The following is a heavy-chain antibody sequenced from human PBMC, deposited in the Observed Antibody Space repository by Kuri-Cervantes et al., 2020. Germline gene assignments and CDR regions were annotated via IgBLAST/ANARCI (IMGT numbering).Heavy chain of an antibody. V-gene: IGHV4-31*03. CDR1: GGSISSGNYY. CDR3: ASAGIYYYGMDV. D-gene: IGHD1-26*01. CDR2: NYSSGST. Sequence: SETLSLTCTVSGGSISSGNYYWSWFRQHPEKGLEWIGYNYSSGSTYYNPSLKSRVTISVDTSKNQFSLKLSSVTAADTAVYYCASAGIYYYGMDVWGQGTTVTVSS. J-gene: IGHJ6*02.